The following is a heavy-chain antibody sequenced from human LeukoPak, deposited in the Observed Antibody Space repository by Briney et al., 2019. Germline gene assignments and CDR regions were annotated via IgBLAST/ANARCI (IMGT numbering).Heavy chain of an antibody. V-gene: IGHV4-38-2*02. CDR1: GYSISSSYY. CDR3: ARKSRAIVVVPAAIYYYYYMDV. CDR2: INHSGST. Sequence: SETLSLTCTVSGYSISSSYYWSWIRQPPGKGLEWIGEINHSGSTNYNPSLKSRVTISVDTSKNQFSLKLSSVTAADTAVYYCARKSRAIVVVPAAIYYYYYMDVWGKGTTVTVSS. J-gene: IGHJ6*03. D-gene: IGHD2-2*01.